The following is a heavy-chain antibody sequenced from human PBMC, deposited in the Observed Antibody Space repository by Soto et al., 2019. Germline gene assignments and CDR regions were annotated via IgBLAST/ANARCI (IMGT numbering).Heavy chain of an antibody. D-gene: IGHD1-26*01. CDR1: GFTFSSYG. V-gene: IGHV3-30*18. CDR2: ISYDGSNK. Sequence: QVQLVESGGGVVQPGRSLRLSCAASGFTFSSYGMHWVRQAPGKGLEWVAVISYDGSNKYYADSVKGRFTISRDNSKNTLYLQMNSLRAEDTAVYYCAKDRGSYPAEYFQHWGHGTLVTVSS. J-gene: IGHJ1*01. CDR3: AKDRGSYPAEYFQH.